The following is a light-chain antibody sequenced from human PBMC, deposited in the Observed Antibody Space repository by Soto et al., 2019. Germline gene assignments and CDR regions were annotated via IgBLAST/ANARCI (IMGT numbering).Light chain of an antibody. CDR2: AAS. CDR3: QQSYSTPWT. Sequence: DIQMTQSPSSLSASVGDRVTITCRASQSISSYLNWYLQKPGKAPKLLIYAASSLQSGVPSRFSGRGSETDFTLSISSLQPEDCGTYYCQQSYSTPWTFGQGTKVEIK. V-gene: IGKV1-39*01. J-gene: IGKJ1*01. CDR1: QSISSY.